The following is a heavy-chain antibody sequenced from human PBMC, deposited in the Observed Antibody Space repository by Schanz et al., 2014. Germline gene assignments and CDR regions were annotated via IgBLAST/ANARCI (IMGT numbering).Heavy chain of an antibody. V-gene: IGHV3-9*01. J-gene: IGHJ1*01. CDR3: ARDTAQSCIGPSCFEYFQH. Sequence: DVQLLESGGGLVQPGESLRLSCAASGFGFDDYAMSWVRQAPGKGPEWVSRMIGSGSSVFYADSVKGRFTISRDNAKNSLYLQMNSLRAEDTALYYCARDTAQSCIGPSCFEYFQHWGQGALVTVSS. CDR2: MIGSGSSV. CDR1: GFGFDDYA. D-gene: IGHD2-2*01.